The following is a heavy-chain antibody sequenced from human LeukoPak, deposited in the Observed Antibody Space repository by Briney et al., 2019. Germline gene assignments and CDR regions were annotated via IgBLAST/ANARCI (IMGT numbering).Heavy chain of an antibody. Sequence: GGSLRLSCAASGFTFSSYGMHWVRQAPGKGLEWVAFIRYDGSNKYYADSVKGRFTISRDNSKNTLYLQVNSLRAEDTAVYYCAKGGDIVVVPAAILAEYFQHWGQGTLVTVSS. V-gene: IGHV3-30*02. CDR2: IRYDGSNK. CDR3: AKGGDIVVVPAAILAEYFQH. J-gene: IGHJ1*01. D-gene: IGHD2-2*01. CDR1: GFTFSSYG.